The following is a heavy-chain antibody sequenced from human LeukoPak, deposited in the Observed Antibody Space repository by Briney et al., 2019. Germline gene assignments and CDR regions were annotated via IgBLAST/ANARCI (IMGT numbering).Heavy chain of an antibody. CDR2: ISHTEGT. Sequence: SETLSLTCGVFGVSINDYYWSWIRQSPGKGLEWIGEISHTEGTRYNPSLESRVTMSVGTSENQLSLKLIFVTAADTAVYYCARIGYGYSGSLCYNHWGLGTLVTVSS. J-gene: IGHJ4*02. D-gene: IGHD5-18*01. CDR1: GVSINDYY. CDR3: ARIGYGYSGSLCYNH. V-gene: IGHV4-34*01.